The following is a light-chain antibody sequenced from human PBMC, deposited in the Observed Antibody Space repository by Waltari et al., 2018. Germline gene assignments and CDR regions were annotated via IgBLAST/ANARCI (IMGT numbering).Light chain of an antibody. V-gene: IGLV2-18*02. J-gene: IGLJ1*01. CDR1: SSDVGGYNR. CDR3: NSYTTGSSYV. Sequence: QSALTQPPSVSGSPGQSVTISCTGTSSDVGGYNRVSWYQQPPGTAPKLMIYEVSNRTSGVPDRFSGSNAGNTAALTISGLQAEDEADYYCNSYTTGSSYVFGTGTKVTVL. CDR2: EVS.